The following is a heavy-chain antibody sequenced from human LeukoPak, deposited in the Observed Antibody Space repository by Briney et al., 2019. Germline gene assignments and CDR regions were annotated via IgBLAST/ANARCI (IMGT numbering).Heavy chain of an antibody. CDR3: AREWVRATVTQDSYGMDV. CDR2: IWYDGSNK. CDR1: GFTFSSYG. V-gene: IGHV3-33*01. J-gene: IGHJ6*02. D-gene: IGHD4-4*01. Sequence: GGSLRLSCAASGFTFSSYGMHWVRQAPGKGLEWVAVIWYDGSNKYYADSVKGRFTISRDSSKNTLYLQMNSLRAEDTAVYYCAREWVRATVTQDSYGMDVWGQGTTVTVSS.